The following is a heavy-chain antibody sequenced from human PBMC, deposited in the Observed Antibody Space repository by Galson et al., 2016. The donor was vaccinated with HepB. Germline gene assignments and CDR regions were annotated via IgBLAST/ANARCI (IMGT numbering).Heavy chain of an antibody. Sequence: SLRLSCAASGFTFSGFAISWLRQAPGKGLEWVSTISGSGGNTHYADSVKGRFTISRDNFKNTLYLQMNSLRPEDTATYYCATSPAPSGWYGFWYFDYWGQGTLVTVSS. D-gene: IGHD6-19*01. CDR2: ISGSGGNT. V-gene: IGHV3-23*01. CDR1: GFTFSGFA. CDR3: ATSPAPSGWYGFWYFDY. J-gene: IGHJ4*02.